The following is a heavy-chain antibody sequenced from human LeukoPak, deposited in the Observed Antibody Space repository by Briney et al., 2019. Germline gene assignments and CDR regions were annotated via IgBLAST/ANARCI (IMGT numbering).Heavy chain of an antibody. CDR2: IKSKTDGGTT. J-gene: IGHJ4*02. CDR1: GFTFSNAW. CDR3: TIPQYYDSSGYYWFDY. V-gene: IGHV3-15*01. D-gene: IGHD3-22*01. Sequence: PGGSLRLSCAASGFTFSNAWMSWVRQAPGKGLEWVGRIKSKTDGGTTDYAAPVKGRFTISRDDSKNTLYLQMNSLKTEDTAVYYCTIPQYYDSSGYYWFDYWGQGTLVTVSS.